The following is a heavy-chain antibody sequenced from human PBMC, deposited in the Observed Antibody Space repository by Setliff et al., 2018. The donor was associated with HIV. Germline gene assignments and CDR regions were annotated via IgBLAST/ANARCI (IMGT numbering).Heavy chain of an antibody. CDR3: ARAPRLTRIFTPLYFDY. CDR1: GGSFTTYY. D-gene: IGHD3-3*01. Sequence: PSETLSLTCTVSGGSFTTYYWSWLRQPPGKELEWIGYFYTSGSTNYNPSLKSRVTISIDTSKNQFSLKLTSVTAADTAVYYCARAPRLTRIFTPLYFDYWGQGTLVTVSS. V-gene: IGHV4-4*09. CDR2: FYTSGST. J-gene: IGHJ4*02.